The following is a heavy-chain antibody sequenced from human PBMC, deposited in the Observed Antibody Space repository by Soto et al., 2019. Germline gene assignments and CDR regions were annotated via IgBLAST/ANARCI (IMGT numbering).Heavy chain of an antibody. CDR3: ARAPYCGGDCYSYNWFDP. Sequence: GASVKVSCKASGYTFTSYAIDWVRQAPGQRLEWMGWINAGNGNTKYSQKFQGRVTITRDTSASTAYMELSSLRSEDTAVYYCARAPYCGGDCYSYNWFDPWGQGTLVTVSS. J-gene: IGHJ5*02. CDR2: INAGNGNT. V-gene: IGHV1-3*01. D-gene: IGHD2-21*02. CDR1: GYTFTSYA.